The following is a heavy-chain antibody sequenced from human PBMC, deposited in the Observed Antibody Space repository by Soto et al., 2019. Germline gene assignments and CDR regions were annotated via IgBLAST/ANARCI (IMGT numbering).Heavy chain of an antibody. Sequence: EVQLVESGGGLVQPGGSLRLSCAASGFTVSSNYMSWVRQAPGKGLEWVSVIYSGGSTYYADSVKGRFTISRDNSKNTLYLQMNSLRGEDTAVYYCALGGGCSGGSCYSIEYYYYMDVWGKGTTVTVSS. D-gene: IGHD2-15*01. V-gene: IGHV3-66*01. CDR3: ALGGGCSGGSCYSIEYYYYMDV. CDR2: IYSGGST. CDR1: GFTVSSNY. J-gene: IGHJ6*03.